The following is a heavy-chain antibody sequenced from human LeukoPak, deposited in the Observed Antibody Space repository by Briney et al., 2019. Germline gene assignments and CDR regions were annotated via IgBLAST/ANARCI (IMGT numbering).Heavy chain of an antibody. Sequence: ASVKVSCKASGYTFTSYYMHWVRQAPGQGLEWMGIINPSGGSTSYAQKFQGRVTMTRDMSTSTVYMELSSLRSEDTAVYYCARTYVGSSSPGGFDYWGQGTLVTVSS. CDR2: INPSGGST. V-gene: IGHV1-46*01. CDR3: ARTYVGSSSPGGFDY. J-gene: IGHJ4*02. CDR1: GYTFTSYY. D-gene: IGHD6-6*01.